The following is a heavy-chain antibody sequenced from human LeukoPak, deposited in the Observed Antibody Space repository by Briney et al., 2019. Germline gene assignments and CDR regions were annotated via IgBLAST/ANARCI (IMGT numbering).Heavy chain of an antibody. Sequence: PSETLSLTCAVSGYSISSGYYWGWIRQPPGKRLERIGSIYHSGSTYYNPSPKRGVTISVDTSKNHFSLKLCSMTAAHTAVYYCARHYYDLWSGYYLFFAYWSQRTLVTVPS. CDR3: ARHYYDLWSGYYLFFAY. CDR2: IYHSGST. V-gene: IGHV4-38-2*01. CDR1: GYSISSGYY. J-gene: IGHJ4*02. D-gene: IGHD3-3*01.